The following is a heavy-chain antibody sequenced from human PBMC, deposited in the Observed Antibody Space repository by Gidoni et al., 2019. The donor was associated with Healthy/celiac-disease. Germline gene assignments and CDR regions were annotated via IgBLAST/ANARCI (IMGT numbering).Heavy chain of an antibody. J-gene: IGHJ5*02. CDR3: ARLVSSSWYNWFDP. CDR2: IYYSGST. CDR1: GGSISSSSYY. D-gene: IGHD6-13*01. Sequence: ESGPGLVKPSETLSLTCTVSGGSISSSSYYWGWIRQPPGKGLEWIGSIYYSGSTYYNPSLKSRVTISVDTSKNQFSLKLSSVTAADTAVYYCARLVSSSWYNWFDPWGQGTLVTVSS. V-gene: IGHV4-39*01.